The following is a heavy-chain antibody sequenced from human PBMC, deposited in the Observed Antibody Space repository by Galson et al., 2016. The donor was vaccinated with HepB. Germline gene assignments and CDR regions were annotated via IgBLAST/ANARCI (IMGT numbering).Heavy chain of an antibody. D-gene: IGHD5-12*01. CDR2: ISYDGSNK. CDR1: GFTFSSYG. Sequence: SLRLSCAASGFTFSSYGMHWVRQAPGKGLEWVAVISYDGSNKSYADSVKGRFTISRDNSKNTLYLQMNSLRAEDTAVYYCAKDGGLRLHVEGFPGYWGQGTLVTVSS. CDR3: AKDGGLRLHVEGFPGY. V-gene: IGHV3-30*18. J-gene: IGHJ4*02.